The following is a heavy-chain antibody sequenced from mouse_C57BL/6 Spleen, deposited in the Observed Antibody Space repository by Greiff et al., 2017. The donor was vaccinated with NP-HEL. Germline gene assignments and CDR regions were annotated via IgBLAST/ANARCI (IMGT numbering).Heavy chain of an antibody. CDR3: ARSSGYLYYYAMDY. V-gene: IGHV1-82*01. Sequence: QVQLQQSGPELVKPGASVKISCKASGYAFSSSWMNWVKQRPGKGLEWIGRIYPGDGVTNYNGKFKGKATLTADKSSSTAYMQLSSLTSEDSAVYFCARSSGYLYYYAMDYWGQGTSVTVSS. D-gene: IGHD3-2*02. J-gene: IGHJ4*01. CDR2: IYPGDGVT. CDR1: GYAFSSSW.